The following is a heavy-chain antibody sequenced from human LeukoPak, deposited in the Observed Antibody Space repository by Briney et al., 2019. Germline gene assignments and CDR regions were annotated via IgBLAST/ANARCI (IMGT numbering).Heavy chain of an antibody. J-gene: IGHJ4*02. CDR2: ISSSSSTI. V-gene: IGHV3-48*01. CDR1: GFTFSSYS. D-gene: IGHD3-10*01. Sequence: GGSLRLSCAASGFTFSSYSMNWVRQAPGKGLEWVSYISSSSSTIYYADSVKGRFTISRDNSKNTLDLEMNSLRAEDTAVYYCAKDVGGYYFTYWSGCFDHWGQGTLVTVSS. CDR3: AKDVGGYYFTYWSGCFDH.